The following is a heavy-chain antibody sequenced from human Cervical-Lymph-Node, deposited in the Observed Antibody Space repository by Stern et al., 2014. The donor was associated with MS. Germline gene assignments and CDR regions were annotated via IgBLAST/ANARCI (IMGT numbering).Heavy chain of an antibody. V-gene: IGHV3-33*01. J-gene: IGHJ6*02. Sequence: VQLVESGGGVVQPGRSLRLSCAASEFSFSSFGMHWVRQAPGKGLEWVAVIWHDGSNENYSDSVKGRFTISRDNSKNTLYLQMNSLRAEDTAVYYCARSMKPYAMDVWGQGTTVTVSS. CDR2: IWHDGSNE. D-gene: IGHD1-14*01. CDR3: ARSMKPYAMDV. CDR1: EFSFSSFG.